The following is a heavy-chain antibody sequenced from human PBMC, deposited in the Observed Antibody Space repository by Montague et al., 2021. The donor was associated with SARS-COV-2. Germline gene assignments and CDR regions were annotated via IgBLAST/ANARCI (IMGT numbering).Heavy chain of an antibody. CDR1: GGSFSSYY. V-gene: IGHV4-34*01. CDR3: ATTPSYRSGWSLDN. D-gene: IGHD6-19*01. CDR2: INHSGSA. J-gene: IGHJ4*02. Sequence: SETLSLTCAVYGGSFSSYYWSWIRQPPGKGLEWIGEINHSGSANYNPSLKSRVTISVDTSKNQFSLELSSVTAADTAVYYCATTPSYRSGWSLDNWGQGTLVTVSS.